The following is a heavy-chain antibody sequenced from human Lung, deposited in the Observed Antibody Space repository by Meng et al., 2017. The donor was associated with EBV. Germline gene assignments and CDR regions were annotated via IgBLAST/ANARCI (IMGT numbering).Heavy chain of an antibody. CDR3: VRNGANMEDLDY. J-gene: IGHJ4*02. CDR2: VTHSSSSI. CDR1: GFTFSSYS. Sequence: EVQLVESGGGLVKLGGSLSLSCAASGFTFSSYSMNWVRQAPGKGLEWVSSVTHSSSSIYYALSVKGRFTISRDNAKNSLYLQMNSLRNEDTAVYYCVRNGANMEDLDYWGQGTLVTVSS. V-gene: IGHV3-21*01. D-gene: IGHD2-8*01.